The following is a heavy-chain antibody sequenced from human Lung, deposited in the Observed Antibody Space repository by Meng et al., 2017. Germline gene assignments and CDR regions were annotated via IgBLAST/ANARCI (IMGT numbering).Heavy chain of an antibody. V-gene: IGHV4-34*01. CDR1: GGAFSDYY. CDR2: INRSGST. Sequence: GQLQQWGEGLLKPSETLSPTCVVSGGAFSDYYWSWIRQPPGKGLEWIGEINRSGSTNYNPSLESRATISVDTSQNNLSLKLSSVTAADSAVYYCARGPTTMAHDFDYWGQGTLVTVSS. CDR3: ARGPTTMAHDFDY. J-gene: IGHJ4*02. D-gene: IGHD4-11*01.